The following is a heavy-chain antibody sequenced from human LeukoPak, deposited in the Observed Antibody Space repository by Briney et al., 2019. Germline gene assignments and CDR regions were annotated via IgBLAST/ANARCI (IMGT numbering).Heavy chain of an antibody. J-gene: IGHJ4*02. D-gene: IGHD7-27*01. CDR3: AHGLEGPYQLGAPYYFDY. CDR1: GFSLSTSGVG. Sequence: SGPTLVKPTQTLTLTRTFSGFSLSTSGVGVGWIRQPPGKALEWLALIYWDNDKRYSPSLKSRLTITKDTSKNQVVLTMTNMDPVDTATYYCAHGLEGPYQLGAPYYFDYWGQGTLVTVSS. CDR2: IYWDNDK. V-gene: IGHV2-5*02.